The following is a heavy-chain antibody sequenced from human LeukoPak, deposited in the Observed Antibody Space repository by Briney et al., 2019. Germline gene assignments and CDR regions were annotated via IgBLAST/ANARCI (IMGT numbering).Heavy chain of an antibody. CDR3: ARVKSYDSSGSLLSSFDY. CDR2: INPSVGSA. CDR1: GYTFTRYY. D-gene: IGHD3-22*01. Sequence: GASVKASCKASGYTFTRYYIHWVRQAPGQGLEWMGIINPSVGSANYAQKLQGRVTMTRDTSTSTVYMELGSLRSEDTAVYYCARVKSYDSSGSLLSSFDYWGQGTLVTVSS. V-gene: IGHV1-46*04. J-gene: IGHJ4*02.